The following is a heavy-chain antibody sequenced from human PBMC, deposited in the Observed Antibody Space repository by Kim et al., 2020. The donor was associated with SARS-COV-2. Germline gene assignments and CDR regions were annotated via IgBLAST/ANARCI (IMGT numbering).Heavy chain of an antibody. Sequence: GGSLRLSCAASGFTFDDYAMHWVRQAPGKGLEWVSGISWNSGSIGYADSVKGRFTISRDNAKNSLYLQMNSLRAEDTALYYCAKADLALLRGDSGSFRWGQGTLVTVSS. D-gene: IGHD1-26*01. CDR2: ISWNSGSI. V-gene: IGHV3-9*01. J-gene: IGHJ4*02. CDR1: GFTFDDYA. CDR3: AKADLALLRGDSGSFR.